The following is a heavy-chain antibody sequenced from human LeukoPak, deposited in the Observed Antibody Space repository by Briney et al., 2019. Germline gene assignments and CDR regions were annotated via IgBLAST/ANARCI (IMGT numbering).Heavy chain of an antibody. Sequence: GGSLRLSCAASGFTFSDYYMSWIRQAPGEGLEWVSYISSSGSTIYYADSVKGRFTISGDNAKNSLYLQMNSLRAEDTAVYYCARDKDDYGSGNHWFDPWGQGTLVTVSS. CDR1: GFTFSDYY. CDR2: ISSSGSTI. V-gene: IGHV3-11*01. J-gene: IGHJ5*02. D-gene: IGHD3-10*01. CDR3: ARDKDDYGSGNHWFDP.